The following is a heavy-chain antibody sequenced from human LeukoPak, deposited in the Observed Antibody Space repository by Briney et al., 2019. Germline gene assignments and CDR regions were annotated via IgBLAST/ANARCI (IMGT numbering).Heavy chain of an antibody. J-gene: IGHJ4*02. Sequence: PSETLSLTCTVSGGSFSSGLYYWTWIRQPAGKGLEWIWRIYISGSTNYNPSLKSRVTISRDTSKNEFSLKLSSVTAADTAVYYCARDSRRDGYNLDYWGRGTLVTVSS. CDR2: IYISGST. CDR1: GGSFSSGLYY. D-gene: IGHD5-24*01. V-gene: IGHV4-61*02. CDR3: ARDSRRDGYNLDY.